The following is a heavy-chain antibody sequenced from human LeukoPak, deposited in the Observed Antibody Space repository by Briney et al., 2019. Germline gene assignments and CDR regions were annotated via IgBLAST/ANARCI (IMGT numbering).Heavy chain of an antibody. CDR3: AREAAYQLLFIDY. D-gene: IGHD2-2*01. CDR1: GDSISSSNYY. CDR2: IYYSGTT. J-gene: IGHJ4*02. V-gene: IGHV4-39*07. Sequence: SETLSLTCTVSGDSISSSNYYWGWIRQPPGKGLEWIGTIYYSGTTYYNPSLKSRVTISVDTSKNQFSLKLSSVTAADTAVYYCAREAAYQLLFIDYWGQGTLVTVSS.